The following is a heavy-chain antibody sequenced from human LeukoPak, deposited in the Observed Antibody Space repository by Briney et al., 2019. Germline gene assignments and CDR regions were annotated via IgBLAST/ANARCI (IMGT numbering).Heavy chain of an antibody. CDR2: IYSGGRT. J-gene: IGHJ4*02. CDR3: ARGTWNPALLDS. V-gene: IGHV3-53*01. Sequence: GGSLTLSCVVTGFNVSNTYMSWVRQAPGKGLEWVSVIYSGGRTYYADSVKGRFTMSRDNSKNTLYFQMNSLTAEDTAVYFCARGTWNPALLDSWGQGTLVTVSS. CDR1: GFNVSNTY. D-gene: IGHD1-1*01.